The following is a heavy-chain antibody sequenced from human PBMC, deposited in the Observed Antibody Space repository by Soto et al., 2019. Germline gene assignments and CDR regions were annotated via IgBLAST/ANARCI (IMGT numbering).Heavy chain of an antibody. Sequence: GESLKISCKASRYSFTSYWIGWVRQMPGKGLEWMGIIYPDDFDTKYSPSFQGQVTISADKTISTAYLQWSSLKASDSAMYYCARYFAGGTRDYGVNVWGQGTTVTVSS. CDR1: RYSFTSYW. V-gene: IGHV5-51*01. J-gene: IGHJ6*02. D-gene: IGHD2-15*01. CDR2: IYPDDFDT. CDR3: ARYFAGGTRDYGVNV.